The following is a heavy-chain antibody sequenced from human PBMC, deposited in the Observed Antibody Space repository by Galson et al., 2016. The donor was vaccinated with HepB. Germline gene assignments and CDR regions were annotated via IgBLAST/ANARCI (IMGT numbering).Heavy chain of an antibody. J-gene: IGHJ4*02. D-gene: IGHD3-9*01. Sequence: SLRLSCAASGFTFSGYVMHWVRQAPGKGLEWVAFISYDGSNKYCADSVKGRFTISRDNSKNTLFLQMNSLRAEDTAVYYCAREENGEYFDLLLYYFDYWGQGTLVTVSS. V-gene: IGHV3-30*04. CDR1: GFTFSGYV. CDR2: ISYDGSNK. CDR3: AREENGEYFDLLLYYFDY.